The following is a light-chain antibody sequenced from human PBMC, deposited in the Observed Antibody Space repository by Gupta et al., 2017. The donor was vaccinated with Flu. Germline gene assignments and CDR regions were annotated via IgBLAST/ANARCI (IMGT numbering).Light chain of an antibody. Sequence: QSVLTQPPSASGTPGQRVITPCSGSSSNIGSNTVNWYQQRPGPAPKLLIYSNNQRPSGVPDRFSGSKSGTSASLAISGLQSEDEADYYCAAWDDSLNYVFGTGTKVTVL. CDR1: SSNIGSNT. V-gene: IGLV1-44*01. CDR3: AAWDDSLNYV. J-gene: IGLJ1*01. CDR2: SNN.